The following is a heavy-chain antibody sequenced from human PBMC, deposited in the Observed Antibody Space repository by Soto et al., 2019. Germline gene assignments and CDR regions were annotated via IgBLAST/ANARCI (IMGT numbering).Heavy chain of an antibody. CDR1: GGSISSGDYY. CDR2: IYYSGST. V-gene: IGHV4-30-4*01. CDR3: AREMGVTTGGYYYYGMDV. J-gene: IGHJ6*02. Sequence: QVQLQESGPGLVKPSQTLSLTCTVSGGSISSGDYYWSWIRQPPGKGLEWIGYIYYSGSTYYNPXXKSQVTISVDXFKYQXXRKLSSVTAADTAVYYCAREMGVTTGGYYYYGMDVWGQGTTVTVSS. D-gene: IGHD4-4*01.